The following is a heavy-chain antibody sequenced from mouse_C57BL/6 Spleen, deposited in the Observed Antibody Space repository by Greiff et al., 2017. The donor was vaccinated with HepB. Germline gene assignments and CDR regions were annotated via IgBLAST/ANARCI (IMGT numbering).Heavy chain of an antibody. Sequence: QVQLKESGAELVRPGASVTLSCKASGYTFTDYEMHWVKQTPVHGLEWIGAIDPETGGTAYNQKFKGKAILTADKSSSTAYMELRSLTSEDSAVYYCTRRGIYYDYDLYAMDYWGQGTSVTVSS. J-gene: IGHJ4*01. CDR2: IDPETGGT. CDR1: GYTFTDYE. V-gene: IGHV1-15*01. D-gene: IGHD2-4*01. CDR3: TRRGIYYDYDLYAMDY.